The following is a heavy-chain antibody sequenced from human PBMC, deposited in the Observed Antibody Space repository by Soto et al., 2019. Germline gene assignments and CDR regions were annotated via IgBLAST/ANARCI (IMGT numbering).Heavy chain of an antibody. J-gene: IGHJ6*02. D-gene: IGHD1-1*01. CDR1: GGTFSSYA. Sequence: QVQLVQSGAEVKKPGSSVKVSCKASGGTFSSYAISWVRQAPGQGLEWMGGIIPIFGTANYAQKFQGRVTITADESTSTAYMERSSLRSEDTAVYYCARVAEHAEGYGMDVWGQGTTVTVSS. CDR2: IIPIFGTA. CDR3: ARVAEHAEGYGMDV. V-gene: IGHV1-69*12.